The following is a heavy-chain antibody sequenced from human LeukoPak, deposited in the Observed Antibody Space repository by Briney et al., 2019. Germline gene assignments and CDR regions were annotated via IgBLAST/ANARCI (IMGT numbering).Heavy chain of an antibody. D-gene: IGHD2-15*01. CDR3: ARVVVVVATATRYYYYMDV. Sequence: SETLSLTCTVFGGSISSYYWSWIRQPAGKGLEWIGRIYTSGSTNYNPSLKSRVIMSLDTSKNQFSLKLSSVTAADTAVYYCARVVVVVATATRYYYYMDVWGKGTTVTVSS. J-gene: IGHJ6*03. CDR1: GGSISSYY. V-gene: IGHV4-4*07. CDR2: IYTSGST.